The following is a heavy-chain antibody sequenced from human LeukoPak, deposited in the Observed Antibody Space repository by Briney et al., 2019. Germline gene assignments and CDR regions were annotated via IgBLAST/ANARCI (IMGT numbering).Heavy chain of an antibody. Sequence: GGSLRLSCAASGFTGRTYSMGWVRQAPGKGLGWVSYIGRTAIYADSVRGRFTISGDNAENSLYLQMNSLRAEDTAVYYCARDGPPTGAGDFDYWGQGTPVTVSS. CDR2: IGRTAI. CDR1: GFTGRTYS. CDR3: ARDGPPTGAGDFDY. D-gene: IGHD3-10*01. V-gene: IGHV3-48*01. J-gene: IGHJ4*02.